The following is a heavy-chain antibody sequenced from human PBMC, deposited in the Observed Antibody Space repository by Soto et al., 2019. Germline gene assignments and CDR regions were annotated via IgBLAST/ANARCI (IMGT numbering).Heavy chain of an antibody. V-gene: IGHV1-69*01. CDR3: ARGVPAPESCRWYTGYGMDV. D-gene: IGHD6-13*01. Sequence: CTSSGGTISSYAISWVRQAPGQGLEWMGGIIPIFGTANYAQKFQGRVTITADESTSTAYMELSSLRSEDTAVYYCARGVPAPESCRWYTGYGMDVWGQGTTVTVSS. CDR1: GGTISSYA. CDR2: IIPIFGTA. J-gene: IGHJ6*02.